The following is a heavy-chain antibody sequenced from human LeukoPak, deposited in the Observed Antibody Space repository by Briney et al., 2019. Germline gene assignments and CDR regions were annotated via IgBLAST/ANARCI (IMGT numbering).Heavy chain of an antibody. J-gene: IGHJ4*02. CDR1: GFTFCNYW. CDR3: AREIYSYGTKSSFDY. D-gene: IGHD5-18*01. V-gene: IGHV3-7*03. CDR2: IRQDGSEK. Sequence: GGPLRLSCAASGFTFCNYWMTWVRQAPGKGLEWVANIRQDGSEKYYVDSVKGRFTISRDNAKNSLYLQMNRLRVEDTAVYYCAREIYSYGTKSSFDYWGQGTLVTVSS.